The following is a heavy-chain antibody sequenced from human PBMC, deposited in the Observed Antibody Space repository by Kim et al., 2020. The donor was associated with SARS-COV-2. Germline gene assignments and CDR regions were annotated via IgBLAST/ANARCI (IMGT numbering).Heavy chain of an antibody. J-gene: IGHJ5*02. CDR3: AAFDRVDYYYDSSGYYPDNWFVP. CDR2: IVVGSGNT. Sequence: SVKVSCKASGFTFTSSAMQWVRQARGQRLEWIGWIVVGSGNTNYAQKFQERVTITRDMSTSTAYMELSSLRSEDTAVYYCAAFDRVDYYYDSSGYYPDNWFVPWGQGTLVTVSS. D-gene: IGHD3-22*01. V-gene: IGHV1-58*02. CDR1: GFTFTSSA.